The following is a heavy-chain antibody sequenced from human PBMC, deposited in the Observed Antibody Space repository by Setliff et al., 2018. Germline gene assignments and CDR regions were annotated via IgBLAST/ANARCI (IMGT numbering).Heavy chain of an antibody. CDR2: IYSTGST. CDR1: GGSISSYY. Sequence: TSETLSLTCNVSGGSISSYYWSWVRQPPGKGLQWIGYIYSTGSTNYNPSLKSRVTISIDTSKNQFSLNLNSVTAADTAIYYCARGLNSDSWTFAYWGQGSLVTVSS. V-gene: IGHV4-4*08. J-gene: IGHJ4*02. D-gene: IGHD2-15*01. CDR3: ARGLNSDSWTFAY.